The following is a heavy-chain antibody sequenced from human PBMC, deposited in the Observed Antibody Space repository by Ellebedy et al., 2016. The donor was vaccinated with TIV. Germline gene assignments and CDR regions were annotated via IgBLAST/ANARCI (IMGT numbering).Heavy chain of an antibody. D-gene: IGHD3-16*01. CDR1: GYNFSSYF. J-gene: IGHJ4*02. Sequence: ASVKVSXXASGYNFSSYFMHWVRQAPGQGLEWMGIINPSGGSTSYAQKFQGRVTLTRDTSTSTVYMELSSLRSEDTAVYYCARDLFGGVTADYWGQGTLVTVSS. V-gene: IGHV1-46*01. CDR2: INPSGGST. CDR3: ARDLFGGVTADY.